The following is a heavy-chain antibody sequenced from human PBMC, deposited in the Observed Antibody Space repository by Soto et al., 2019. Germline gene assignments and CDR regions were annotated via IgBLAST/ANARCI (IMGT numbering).Heavy chain of an antibody. CDR3: ARKASVASEIPPAQNWFAP. J-gene: IGHJ5*02. D-gene: IGHD6-6*01. Sequence: PGGSLRLYCAASGFTFSSYAMHWVRQAPGKGLEWVAVISYDGSNKYYADSVKGRFTISRDNSKNTLYLQMNSLRAEDTAVYYCARKASVASEIPPAQNWFAPWGQGTLVTVSS. CDR1: GFTFSSYA. V-gene: IGHV3-30-3*01. CDR2: ISYDGSNK.